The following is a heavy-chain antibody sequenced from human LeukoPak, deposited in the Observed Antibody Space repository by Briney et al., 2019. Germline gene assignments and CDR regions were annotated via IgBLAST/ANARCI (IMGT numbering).Heavy chain of an antibody. Sequence: GGSLRLSCAASGFTFRSYHMNWVRQAPGKGLELVSSINSVSSSIYYADSVKGRFTISRDNDKSSLYLQMDSLRAEDTGVYYCARDLSGDGYVKCDRWGQGTRVSV. CDR1: GFTFRSYH. J-gene: IGHJ4*02. V-gene: IGHV3-21*01. CDR3: ARDLSGDGYVKCDR. D-gene: IGHD5-24*01. CDR2: INSVSSSI.